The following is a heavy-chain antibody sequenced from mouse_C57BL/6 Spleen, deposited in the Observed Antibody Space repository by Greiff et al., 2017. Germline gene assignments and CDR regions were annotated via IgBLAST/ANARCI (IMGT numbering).Heavy chain of an antibody. J-gene: IGHJ4*01. CDR3: ASPFDYGQSYYAMDY. V-gene: IGHV1-55*01. CDR2: IYPGSGST. Sequence: QVQLQQPGAELVKPGASVKMSCKASGYTFTSYWITWVKQRPGQGLEWIGDIYPGSGSTNYNEKFKSKATLTVATSSSTAYMQLSSLTSEDSAVYYCASPFDYGQSYYAMDYWGQGTSVTVSS. D-gene: IGHD1-2*01. CDR1: GYTFTSYW.